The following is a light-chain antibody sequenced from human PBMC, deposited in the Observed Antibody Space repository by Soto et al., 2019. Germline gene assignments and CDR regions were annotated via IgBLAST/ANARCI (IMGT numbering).Light chain of an antibody. CDR1: QSVSRSN. Sequence: EVVLTQSPDTLSLSPGERATVSCRASQSVSRSNLAWYQHKPGQAPRLLIYGTSNRATGIPDRFIGRGSGTDLTLTISSLEPEDFAVYYCQQYGSSPLTFGGGTKVDIK. V-gene: IGKV3-20*01. CDR3: QQYGSSPLT. J-gene: IGKJ4*01. CDR2: GTS.